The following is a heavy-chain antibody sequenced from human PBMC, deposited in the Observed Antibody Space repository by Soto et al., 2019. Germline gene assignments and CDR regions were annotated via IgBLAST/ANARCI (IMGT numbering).Heavy chain of an antibody. Sequence: GGSLRLSCAASGFTFSGSAMHWVRQASGKGLEWVGRIRSKANSYATAYAASVKGRFTISRDDSKNTAYLQMNSLKTEDTAVYYCTSSGGDYSASYYYYMDVWGKGTTVTVS. V-gene: IGHV3-73*01. J-gene: IGHJ6*03. D-gene: IGHD2-21*02. CDR3: TSSGGDYSASYYYYMDV. CDR2: IRSKANSYAT. CDR1: GFTFSGSA.